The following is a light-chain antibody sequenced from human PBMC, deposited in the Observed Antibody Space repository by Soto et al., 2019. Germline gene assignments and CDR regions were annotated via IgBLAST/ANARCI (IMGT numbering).Light chain of an antibody. Sequence: DIQMTQSPSSLSASVGDRVTITCRASQSISSYLNWYQQKPGKAPNLLIYAASSLQSGVPSRFSGSGSGTDFTLTISSLQPEDFATFYCQQSYSTFGTLGHGTKVEIK. CDR3: QQSYSTFGT. CDR1: QSISSY. CDR2: AAS. J-gene: IGKJ1*01. V-gene: IGKV1-39*01.